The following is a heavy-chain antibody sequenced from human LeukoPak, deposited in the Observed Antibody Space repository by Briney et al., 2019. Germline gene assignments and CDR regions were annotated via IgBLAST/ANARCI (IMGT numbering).Heavy chain of an antibody. V-gene: IGHV3-7*01. CDR1: YW. Sequence: YWMGWGREAPGKGVECVANINPDGSPKYYVASVNGRFFISRQNAWSSLYLQITTLTAEDTAIYYSARHENCDFPYWGQGTLVTVSS. CDR2: INPDGSPK. J-gene: IGHJ4*02. CDR3: ARHENCDFPY. D-gene: IGHD1-1*01.